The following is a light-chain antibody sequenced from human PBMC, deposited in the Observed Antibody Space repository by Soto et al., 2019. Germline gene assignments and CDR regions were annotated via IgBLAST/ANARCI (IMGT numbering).Light chain of an antibody. CDR3: SSYAASNNFYFV. V-gene: IGLV2-8*01. Sequence: QSALTQPPSASGSPGQSVTISCTGTRSDVGGYNYVSWYQQYPGRAPKRMIYEVTKRPSGVPDRFSGSKSGNTASLTVSGLQAEDEADYYCSSYAASNNFYFVFGGGTKRTVL. J-gene: IGLJ3*02. CDR2: EVT. CDR1: RSDVGGYNY.